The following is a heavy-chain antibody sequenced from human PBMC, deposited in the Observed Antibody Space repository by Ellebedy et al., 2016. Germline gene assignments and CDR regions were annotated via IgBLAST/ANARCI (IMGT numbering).Heavy chain of an antibody. CDR1: GNNFTSDL. CDR2: IYPGDSPT. D-gene: IGHD4-23*01. Sequence: GESLKISCKGSGNNFTSDLIAWVRQKPGKGLEWMGIIYPGDSPTKYSPSFQGHVTISADKSISAAYLQWSRLKASDTAVYYCAKRGLLGGWYASWGQGTPVTVSS. CDR3: AKRGLLGGWYAS. V-gene: IGHV5-51*01. J-gene: IGHJ5*01.